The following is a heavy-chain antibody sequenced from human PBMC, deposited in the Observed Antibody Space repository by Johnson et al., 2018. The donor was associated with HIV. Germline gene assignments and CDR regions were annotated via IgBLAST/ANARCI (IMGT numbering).Heavy chain of an antibody. Sequence: QVQLVESGGGVVQPGRSLRLSCVASGFTFSNYGMHWVRQAPGKGLEWVAVISYDGSKKYYADSVKGRFTISRDNSKNTLYLQMNSLGVEDTAVYYVRVVGDAFDIWGQGTMVTVSS. J-gene: IGHJ3*02. V-gene: IGHV3-30*03. CDR2: ISYDGSKK. CDR3: RVVGDAFDI. CDR1: GFTFSNYG. D-gene: IGHD2-15*01.